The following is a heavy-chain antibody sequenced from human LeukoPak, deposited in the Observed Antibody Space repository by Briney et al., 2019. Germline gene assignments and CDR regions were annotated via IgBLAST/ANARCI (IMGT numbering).Heavy chain of an antibody. Sequence: GSSVKVSCKASGGTFSSYAISWVRQAPGQGLEWMGGIIPIFGTANCAQKFQGRVTITTDESTSTAYMELSSLRSEDTAVYYCARERAHYYGSSGYRPDAFDIWGQGTMVTVSS. J-gene: IGHJ3*02. D-gene: IGHD3-22*01. V-gene: IGHV1-69*05. CDR1: GGTFSSYA. CDR2: IIPIFGTA. CDR3: ARERAHYYGSSGYRPDAFDI.